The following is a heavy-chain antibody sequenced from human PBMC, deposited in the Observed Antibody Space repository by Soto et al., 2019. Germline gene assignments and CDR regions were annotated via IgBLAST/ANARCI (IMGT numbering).Heavy chain of an antibody. CDR3: ARDHYRLMVYAPLLY. D-gene: IGHD2-8*01. J-gene: IGHJ4*02. CDR1: GFTFSSYG. Sequence: QVQLVESGGGVVQPGRSLRLSCAASGFTFSSYGMHWVRQAPGKGLEWVAVIWYDGSNKYYADSVKGRFTISRDNSKNTLYLQMNSLRAEDTAVYYCARDHYRLMVYAPLLYWGQGTLVTVSS. V-gene: IGHV3-33*01. CDR2: IWYDGSNK.